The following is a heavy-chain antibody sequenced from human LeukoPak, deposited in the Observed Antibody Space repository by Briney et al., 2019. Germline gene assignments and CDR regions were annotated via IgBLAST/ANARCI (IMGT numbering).Heavy chain of an antibody. CDR3: ATPNDAFNI. Sequence: PSETLSLTCAVSGGSISNENWWSWVRQPPGKGLEWIGEIHHRGGTNYNPSLGSRVTISIDTSKNQFSLKLTSVTAADTAVYYCATPNDAFNIWGQGTMVTVSS. V-gene: IGHV4-4*02. J-gene: IGHJ3*02. CDR2: IHHRGGT. CDR1: GGSISNENW.